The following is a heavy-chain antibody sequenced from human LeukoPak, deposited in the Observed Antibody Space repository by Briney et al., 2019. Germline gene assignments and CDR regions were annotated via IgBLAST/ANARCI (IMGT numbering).Heavy chain of an antibody. CDR3: AREGATTRPLDY. CDR1: GDSSSSYY. V-gene: IGHV4-4*07. CDR2: IYTSGST. D-gene: IGHD4-17*01. Sequence: SETLSLTCSVSGDSSSSYYWTWMRQPAGKGLEWIWRIYTSGSTNYSPSLKSRVTMSVDTSKNQFFLNLTSVTAADTAVYYCAREGATTRPLDYWGQGTLVTVSS. J-gene: IGHJ4*02.